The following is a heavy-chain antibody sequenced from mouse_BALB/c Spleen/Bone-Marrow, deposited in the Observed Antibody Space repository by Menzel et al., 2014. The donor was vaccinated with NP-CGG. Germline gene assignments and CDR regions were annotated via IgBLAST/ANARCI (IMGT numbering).Heavy chain of an antibody. V-gene: IGHV14-3*02. CDR3: ANYYYGSSLFAY. Sequence: EVKLMESGAELVKPGASVKLSCTASGFNIKDTYMHWVKQRPEQGLEWIGRIDPANGNTKYDPKFQGKATITADTSSNTAYLQLSSLTPEDTAVYYCANYYYGSSLFAYWGQGTLVTVS. CDR2: IDPANGNT. CDR1: GFNIKDTY. D-gene: IGHD1-1*01. J-gene: IGHJ3*01.